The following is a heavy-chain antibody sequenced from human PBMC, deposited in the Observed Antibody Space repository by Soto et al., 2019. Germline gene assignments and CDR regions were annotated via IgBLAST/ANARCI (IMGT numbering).Heavy chain of an antibody. V-gene: IGHV1-46*03. CDR2: INPGGGST. Sequence: GASVKVSCKASGYTFTSYYMHWVRQAPGQGLEWMGIINPGGGSTSYAQKFQGRVTMTRDTSTSTVYMELSSLRSEDTAVYYCARDVRWDYYYYYYMDVWGKGTTVTVSS. D-gene: IGHD1-26*01. CDR1: GYTFTSYY. CDR3: ARDVRWDYYYYYYMDV. J-gene: IGHJ6*03.